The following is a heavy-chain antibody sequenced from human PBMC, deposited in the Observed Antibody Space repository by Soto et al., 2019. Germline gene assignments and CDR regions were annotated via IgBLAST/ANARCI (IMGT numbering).Heavy chain of an antibody. CDR1: GFTFSTYP. V-gene: IGHV3-23*01. CDR2: ITDGGKTT. Sequence: EVHLLESGGGLVQPGGSLRLSCVASGFTFSTYPMSWVRKAPGEGLEWVSIITDGGKTTYYADSVKGRFTISRDNSKNTLYLQMNSLRAEDTAAYYCARERVTTTAFDYWGQGTLVTVSS. J-gene: IGHJ4*02. D-gene: IGHD4-17*01. CDR3: ARERVTTTAFDY.